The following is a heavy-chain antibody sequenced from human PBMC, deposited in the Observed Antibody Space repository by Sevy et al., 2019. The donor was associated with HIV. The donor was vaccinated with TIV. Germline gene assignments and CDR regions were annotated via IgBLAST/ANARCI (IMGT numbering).Heavy chain of an antibody. V-gene: IGHV1-24*01. CDR1: GYTLTELS. Sequence: ASVKVSCKVSGYTLTELSIHWVRQAPGKGLEWMGGFDPEDGEIIYAQKFQGRVTMTEDTSAEKGYMELSSLRSDDTAVYYCATSYRIAVADFDYWGQGTQVTVSS. D-gene: IGHD6-19*01. J-gene: IGHJ4*02. CDR2: FDPEDGEI. CDR3: ATSYRIAVADFDY.